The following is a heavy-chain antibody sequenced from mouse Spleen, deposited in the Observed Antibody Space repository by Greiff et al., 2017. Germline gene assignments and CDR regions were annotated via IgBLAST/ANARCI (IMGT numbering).Heavy chain of an antibody. Sequence: EVQRVESGGGLVKLGGSLKLSCAASGFTFSSYAMSWVRQTPEKRLEWVATISSGGGNTYYPDSVKGRFTISRDNAKNTLYLQMSSLKSEDTAMYYCARQGYGYAYFDYWGQGTTLTVSS. V-gene: IGHV5-9-3*01. J-gene: IGHJ2*01. CDR2: ISSGGGNT. CDR1: GFTFSSYA. CDR3: ARQGYGYAYFDY. D-gene: IGHD2-2*01.